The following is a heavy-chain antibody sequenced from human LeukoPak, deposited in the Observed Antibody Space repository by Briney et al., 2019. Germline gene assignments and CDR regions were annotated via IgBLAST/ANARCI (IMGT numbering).Heavy chain of an antibody. CDR1: GFTFSTFG. CDR2: ISSSSSYI. V-gene: IGHV3-21*01. J-gene: IGHJ6*03. Sequence: PGGTLRLSCAASGFTFSTFGMTWVRQAPGKGLEWVSSISSSSSYIYYADSVKGRFTISRDNAKNSLYLQMNSLRAEDTAVYYCARDPGYSSSHVPYYYYYMDVWGKGTTVTVSS. CDR3: ARDPGYSSSHVPYYYYYMDV. D-gene: IGHD6-13*01.